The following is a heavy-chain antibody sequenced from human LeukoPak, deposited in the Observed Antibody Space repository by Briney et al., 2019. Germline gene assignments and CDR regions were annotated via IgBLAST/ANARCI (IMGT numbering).Heavy chain of an antibody. Sequence: RGPLRLSCAVSGLTPTAYAMCWVPQAPGEGVGCVSAMCGSGGMTYNADSVKGRFSSSRDNSKNTLHLQMNSLRAEDTAVYYCAKGAVPYYDGSGYNYFDYWGQGTPVTVSS. CDR3: AKGAVPYYDGSGYNYFDY. CDR2: MCGSGGMT. CDR1: GLTPTAYA. J-gene: IGHJ4*02. V-gene: IGHV3-23*01. D-gene: IGHD3-22*01.